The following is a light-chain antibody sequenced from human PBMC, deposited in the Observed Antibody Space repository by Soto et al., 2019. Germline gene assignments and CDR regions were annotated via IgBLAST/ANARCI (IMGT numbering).Light chain of an antibody. J-gene: IGKJ4*01. Sequence: DIQMTQSPSSLSASVGDRVTFTCQASQDISNSLNWFQQKPGKAPKLLIYVASNLETGGPSRFSGSGSGTLFTFTISSLQPEDFATYYCLQYEELPLTFGGGTKVEIK. CDR2: VAS. V-gene: IGKV1-33*01. CDR3: LQYEELPLT. CDR1: QDISNS.